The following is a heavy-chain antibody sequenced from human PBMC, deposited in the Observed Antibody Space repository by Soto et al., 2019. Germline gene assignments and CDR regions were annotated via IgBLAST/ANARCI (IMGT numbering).Heavy chain of an antibody. CDR1: GDSVSNIDAV. J-gene: IGHJ5*02. D-gene: IGHD4-17*01. CDR3: ARGSTTVVTPNWFDP. V-gene: IGHV6-1*01. Sequence: SQTLSLTCAISGDSVSNIDAVWNWIRQSPSRGLEWLGRTYYRSRWHNEYALSVKSRMTINPDKSKNQFSLKLSSVTAADTAVYYCARGSTTVVTPNWFDPWGQGTLVTVSS. CDR2: TYYRSRWHN.